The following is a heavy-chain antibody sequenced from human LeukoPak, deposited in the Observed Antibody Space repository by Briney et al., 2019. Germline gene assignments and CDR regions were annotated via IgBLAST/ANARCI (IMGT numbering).Heavy chain of an antibody. Sequence: GRCLRLSRAVSGFTFSRYAMTGGREAPGRGLECGSAISGSGGSTYYADSAKGRFPISRDSSKNRLYRRMDRLRDQDPAIYYCAHDVRGEYDGSGTPSPNYMDVWGKGTTVTVSS. CDR2: ISGSGGST. CDR1: GFTFSRYA. D-gene: IGHD3-10*01. J-gene: IGHJ6*03. CDR3: AHDVRGEYDGSGTPSPNYMDV. V-gene: IGHV3-23*01.